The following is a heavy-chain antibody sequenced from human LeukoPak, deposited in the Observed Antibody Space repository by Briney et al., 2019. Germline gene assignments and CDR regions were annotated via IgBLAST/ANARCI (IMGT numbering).Heavy chain of an antibody. V-gene: IGHV1-2*02. J-gene: IGHJ4*02. CDR1: GSTVTGYY. Sequence: PSVKVSCTASGSTVTGYYMHSVRQAPGHQLEWMGWINPNSGGTNYAQKIQGRVTMTRDTSISTAYMELSRLRSDDTAVYYCARVPDTVGDYWGQGTLVTVSS. D-gene: IGHD5-18*01. CDR2: INPNSGGT. CDR3: ARVPDTVGDY.